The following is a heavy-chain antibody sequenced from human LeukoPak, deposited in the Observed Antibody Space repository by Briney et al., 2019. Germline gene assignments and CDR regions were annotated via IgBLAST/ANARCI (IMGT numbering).Heavy chain of an antibody. CDR3: AKIIWTRAARPGRAPFDY. CDR2: ISYDGSNK. Sequence: GGSLRLSCAASGFTFSSYGMHWVRQAPGKGLEWVAVISYDGSNKYYADSVKGRFTISRDNSKNTLYLQMNSLRAEDTAVYYCAKIIWTRAARPGRAPFDYWGQGTLVTVSS. J-gene: IGHJ4*02. D-gene: IGHD6-6*01. V-gene: IGHV3-30*18. CDR1: GFTFSSYG.